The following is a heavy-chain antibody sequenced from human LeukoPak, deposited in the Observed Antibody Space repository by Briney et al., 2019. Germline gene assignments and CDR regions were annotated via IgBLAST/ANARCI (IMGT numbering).Heavy chain of an antibody. V-gene: IGHV4-38-2*02. Sequence: SETLSLTCTVSGYSISSGYYWGWIRQPPGKGLEWIGSIYHSGSTYYNPSLKSRVTISVDTSKNQFSLKLSSVTAADTAVYYCAREPYTVTTFYYWGQGTLVTVSS. J-gene: IGHJ4*02. CDR1: GYSISSGYY. CDR2: IYHSGST. CDR3: AREPYTVTTFYY. D-gene: IGHD4-17*01.